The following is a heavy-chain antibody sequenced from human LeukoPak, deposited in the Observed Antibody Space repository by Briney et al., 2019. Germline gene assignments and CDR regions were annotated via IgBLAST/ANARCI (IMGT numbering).Heavy chain of an antibody. CDR1: GGSISSSSYY. CDR3: ARVRIAVAGGYFDL. CDR2: IYYSGST. V-gene: IGHV4-39*07. D-gene: IGHD6-19*01. Sequence: PSETLSLTCTVSGGSISSSSYYWGWIRQPPGKGLEWIGSIYYSGSTYYNPSLKSRVTISVDTSKNQFSLKLSSVTAADTAVYYCARVRIAVAGGYFDLWGRGTLVTVSS. J-gene: IGHJ2*01.